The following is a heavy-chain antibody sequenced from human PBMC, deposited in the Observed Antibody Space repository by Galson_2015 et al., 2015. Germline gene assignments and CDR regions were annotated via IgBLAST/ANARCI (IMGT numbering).Heavy chain of an antibody. J-gene: IGHJ4*02. CDR1: SSTFTSYG. CDR3: AKTHRTGPYSFDY. V-gene: IGHV1-18*04. CDR2: ISAYNGNT. D-gene: IGHD2-8*02. Sequence: SVKVSCKASSSTFTSYGISWVRQAPGQGLEWMGWISAYNGNTKYAQNLQGRVTMTTDTSTSTAYMELRSLRSDDTAVYYCAKTHRTGPYSFDYWGQGTLVTVSS.